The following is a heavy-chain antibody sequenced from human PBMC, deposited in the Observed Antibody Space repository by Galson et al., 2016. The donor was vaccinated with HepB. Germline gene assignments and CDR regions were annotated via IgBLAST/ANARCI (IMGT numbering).Heavy chain of an antibody. J-gene: IGHJ6*02. Sequence: SLRLSCATSGFFFNDSAIHWVRQASGKGLEWLGRIRSKDNNYATAYAESLKGRFTISRDDSQSTSYLQMNSLKTEDTGKYYCRSAGSEGVWGQGTTVTVSS. V-gene: IGHV3-73*01. CDR3: RSAGSEGV. CDR1: GFFFNDSA. CDR2: IRSKDNNYAT. D-gene: IGHD3-10*01.